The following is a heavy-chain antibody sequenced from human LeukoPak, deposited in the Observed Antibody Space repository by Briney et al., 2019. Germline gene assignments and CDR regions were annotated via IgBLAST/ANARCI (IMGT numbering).Heavy chain of an antibody. Sequence: GGSLRLSCAASGLTFSSYWMSWVRQAPGKGLEWVANIKQDGSEKYYVDSVKGRFTISRDNAKNSLYLQMNSLRAEDTAVYYCARDRGCSSTSCSYYFDYWGQGTLVTVSS. J-gene: IGHJ4*02. CDR3: ARDRGCSSTSCSYYFDY. CDR2: IKQDGSEK. CDR1: GLTFSSYW. D-gene: IGHD2-2*01. V-gene: IGHV3-7*01.